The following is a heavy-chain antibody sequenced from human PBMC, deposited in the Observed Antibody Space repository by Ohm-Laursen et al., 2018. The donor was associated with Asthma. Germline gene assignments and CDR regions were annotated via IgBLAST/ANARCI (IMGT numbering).Heavy chain of an antibody. J-gene: IGHJ6*02. Sequence: ASVKVSCKASGYTFTTYGVSWARQAPGQGLEWMGWISDHNDNTESAQKFQGRVTMTIDTSTSTAYMELRSLRSDDTAVYYCATYRSGWSNFYGMDVWGQGTTVTVSS. CDR1: GYTFTTYG. CDR2: ISDHNDNT. V-gene: IGHV1-18*01. D-gene: IGHD6-25*01. CDR3: ATYRSGWSNFYGMDV.